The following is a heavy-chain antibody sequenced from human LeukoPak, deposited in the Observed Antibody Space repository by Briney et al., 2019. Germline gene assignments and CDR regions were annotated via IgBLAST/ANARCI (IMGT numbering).Heavy chain of an antibody. J-gene: IGHJ3*02. CDR3: ARGPGTSSSYAFDI. D-gene: IGHD2-8*01. CDR2: AYATGST. Sequence: SETLSLTCTVSGGSISSLYWSWIRQPAGKGLEWIGRAYATGSTNYNPSLKSRVTMSVDTSKNQFSLKLSSVTAADTAVYYCARGPGTSSSYAFDIWGQGTMVTVSS. V-gene: IGHV4-4*07. CDR1: GGSISSLY.